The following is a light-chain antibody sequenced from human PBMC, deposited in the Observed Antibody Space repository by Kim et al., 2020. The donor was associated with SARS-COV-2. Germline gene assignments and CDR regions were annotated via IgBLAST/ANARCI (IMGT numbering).Light chain of an antibody. CDR1: SSDVGGYNY. V-gene: IGLV2-11*01. Sequence: SVTISGTRTSSDVGGYNYVSWYQLHPGKAPKLIIYGVTKRPSGVPDRFSGSKSGNTASLTISGLQADDEADYYCCSYPCTDPSKVFGTGTKVTVL. CDR2: GVT. CDR3: CSYPCTDPSKV. J-gene: IGLJ1*01.